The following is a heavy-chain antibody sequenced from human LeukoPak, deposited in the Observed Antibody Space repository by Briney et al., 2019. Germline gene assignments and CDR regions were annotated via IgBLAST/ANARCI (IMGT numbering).Heavy chain of an antibody. V-gene: IGHV5-51*01. CDR3: ARRVEYYYGSGSPWYYGMDV. D-gene: IGHD3-10*01. CDR2: IYPGDSDT. J-gene: IGHJ6*04. CDR1: GYSFTSYW. Sequence: GESLKISCKGSGYSFTSYWIGWVRQMPGKGLEWSGIIYPGDSDTRYSPSFQGQVTISADKSISTAYLQWSSLKASDTAMYYCARRVEYYYGSGSPWYYGMDVWGKGTTVTVSS.